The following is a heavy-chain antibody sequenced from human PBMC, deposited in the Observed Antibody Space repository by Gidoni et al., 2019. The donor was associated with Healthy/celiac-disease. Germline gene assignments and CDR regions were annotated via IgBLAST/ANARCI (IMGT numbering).Heavy chain of an antibody. CDR1: GFSLSTSGVG. V-gene: IGHV2-5*02. D-gene: IGHD4-17*01. CDR3: AHIYGDNPQASDFDY. Sequence: QITLNESGPTLVKPTQTLPLTCTFSGFSLSTSGVGVGWIRQPPGKALEWLALIYWDDDKRYSPSLKSRLTITKDTSKNQVVLTMTNMDPVDTATYYCAHIYGDNPQASDFDYWGQGTLVTVSS. CDR2: IYWDDDK. J-gene: IGHJ4*02.